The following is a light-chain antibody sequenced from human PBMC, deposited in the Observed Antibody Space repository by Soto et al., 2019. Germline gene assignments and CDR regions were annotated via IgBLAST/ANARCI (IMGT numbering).Light chain of an antibody. J-gene: IGKJ2*01. CDR3: QQYNSYGT. V-gene: IGKV1-5*01. CDR1: QSIGSS. Sequence: DIQMTQSPSTLSASVGDRVTITCRASQSIGSSLAWYQQKPGKGPKLLIYDASTLESGVPSRFSGSGFGTEFAPTISSLQPDDFATFYCQQYNSYGTFGQGTKLEIK. CDR2: DAS.